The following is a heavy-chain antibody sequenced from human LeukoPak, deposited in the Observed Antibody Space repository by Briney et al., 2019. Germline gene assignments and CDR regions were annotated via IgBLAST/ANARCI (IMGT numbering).Heavy chain of an antibody. CDR1: GFTFGDYA. V-gene: IGHV3-49*04. D-gene: IGHD3-16*01. CDR3: TADYDYVWGSYYFDY. CDR2: IRSKAYGGTT. Sequence: GGSLRLSCTASGFTFGDYAMSWVRQAPGKGLEWVGFIRSKAYGGTTEYAASVKGRFTISRDDSKSIAYLQMNSLKTEDTAVYYCTADYDYVWGSYYFDYWGQGTLVTVSS. J-gene: IGHJ4*02.